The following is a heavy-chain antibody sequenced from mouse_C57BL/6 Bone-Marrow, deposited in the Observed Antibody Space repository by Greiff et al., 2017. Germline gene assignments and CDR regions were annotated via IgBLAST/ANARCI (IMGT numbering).Heavy chain of an antibody. CDR3: ARSLYYSNSYAMDY. CDR2: INPSTGGT. CDR1: GYSFTGYY. V-gene: IGHV1-42*01. J-gene: IGHJ4*01. D-gene: IGHD2-5*01. Sequence: EVQLQQSGPELVKPGASVKISCKASGYSFTGYYMNWVKQSPEKSLEWIGEINPSTGGTTYNQKFKAKATLTVDKSSSTAYMQLKSLTAEDSAVYYCARSLYYSNSYAMDYWGQGTSVTVSS.